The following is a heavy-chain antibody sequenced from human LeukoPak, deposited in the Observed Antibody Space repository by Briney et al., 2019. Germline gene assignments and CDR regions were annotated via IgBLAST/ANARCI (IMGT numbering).Heavy chain of an antibody. D-gene: IGHD4-17*01. V-gene: IGHV3-23*01. J-gene: IGHJ4*02. CDR2: ISGSGGST. CDR1: GFTISSYA. Sequence: GASLRLSCAASGFTISSYAMSWVRQAPGKGLEWVSAISGSGGSTYYADSVKGRFTISRGNSKNTLYLQMNSLRAEDTAVYYCAKEGTTVTRFPRYWGQGTLVTVSS. CDR3: AKEGTTVTRFPRY.